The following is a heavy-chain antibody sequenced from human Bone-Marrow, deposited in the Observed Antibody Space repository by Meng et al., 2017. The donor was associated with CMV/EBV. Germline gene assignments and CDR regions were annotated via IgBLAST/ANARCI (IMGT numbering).Heavy chain of an antibody. CDR1: GSFSGYY. J-gene: IGHJ4*02. D-gene: IGHD6-13*01. CDR2: INHSGST. Sequence: GSFSGYYWGWIRQPPGKGLEWIGEINHSGSTNYNPSLKSRVTISVDTSKNQFSLKLSSVTAADTAVYYCARGSRYRYSSSWSHFDYWGQGTLVTVSS. CDR3: ARGSRYRYSSSWSHFDY. V-gene: IGHV4-34*01.